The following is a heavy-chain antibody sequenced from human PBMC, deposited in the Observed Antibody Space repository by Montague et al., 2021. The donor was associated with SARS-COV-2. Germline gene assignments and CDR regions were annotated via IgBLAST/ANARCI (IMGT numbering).Heavy chain of an antibody. Sequence: SETLSLTCTVSGDSISTSYWAWIRQPPGKGLEWIGYIYYSGRTSYNSSLKSRVTISVDTSKNQVSLNLSSVTAADTAVYFCARAARRRHGTTRLYYYKGMDLWGQGTTVTVSS. CDR1: GDSISTSY. J-gene: IGHJ6*02. V-gene: IGHV4-59*01. CDR2: IYYSGRT. CDR3: ARAARRRHGTTRLYYYKGMDL. D-gene: IGHD6-6*01.